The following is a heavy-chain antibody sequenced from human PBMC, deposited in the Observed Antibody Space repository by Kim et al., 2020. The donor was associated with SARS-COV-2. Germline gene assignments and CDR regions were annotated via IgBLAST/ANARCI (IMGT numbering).Heavy chain of an antibody. CDR3: TTGTMVRNIDY. V-gene: IGHV3-15*01. CDR1: RFTFNNAW. D-gene: IGHD3-10*01. Sequence: GGSLRLSCAASRFTFNNAWMSWVRQAPGKGLEWVGRIKSKTDGGAADYAAPVKSRFIISRDDSRNMLYLQMNSLQTEDTAVYYCTTGTMVRNIDYWGQGTLVTVSS. CDR2: IKSKTDGGAA. J-gene: IGHJ4*02.